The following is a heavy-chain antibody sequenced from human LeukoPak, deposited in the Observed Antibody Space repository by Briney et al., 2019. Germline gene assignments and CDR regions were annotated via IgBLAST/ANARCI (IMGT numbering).Heavy chain of an antibody. CDR3: ATFTYYYDSSGYSQGDY. CDR1: GFTFSSYG. V-gene: IGHV3-30*02. Sequence: GRSLRLSCAASGFTFSSYGMHWVRQAPGKGLEWVAFIRYDGSNKYYADSVKGRFTISRDNSKNTLYLQMNSLRAEDTAVYYCATFTYYYDSSGYSQGDYWGQGTLVTVSS. CDR2: IRYDGSNK. J-gene: IGHJ4*02. D-gene: IGHD3-22*01.